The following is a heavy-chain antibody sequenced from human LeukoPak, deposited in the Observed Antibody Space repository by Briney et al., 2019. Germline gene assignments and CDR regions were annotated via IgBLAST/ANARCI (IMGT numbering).Heavy chain of an antibody. CDR3: ARLGHSDIVLMVYAIIAGDAFDI. Sequence: PGGSLRLSCAASGFTFSSYWMHWVRQAPGKGLVWVSRINSDGSSTYYADSVKGRFTISRDNAKNMLYLQMNSLRAEDTAVYYCARLGHSDIVLMVYAIIAGDAFDIWGQGTMVTVSS. V-gene: IGHV3-74*01. CDR2: INSDGSST. J-gene: IGHJ3*02. D-gene: IGHD2-8*01. CDR1: GFTFSSYW.